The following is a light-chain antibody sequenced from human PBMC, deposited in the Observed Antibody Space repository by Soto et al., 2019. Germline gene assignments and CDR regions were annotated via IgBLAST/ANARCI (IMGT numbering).Light chain of an antibody. J-gene: IGKJ5*01. CDR1: QGISSY. CDR3: QQYYSYLIT. Sequence: EIRLNQSPSFLSAYIGERVTITSRASQGISSYLAWYQQKPGKAPKLLIYAASTLQSGVPSRFSGSGSGTDFTLTISCLQSEDFATYYCQQYYSYLITFGQGTLLEVK. V-gene: IGKV1-9*01. CDR2: AAS.